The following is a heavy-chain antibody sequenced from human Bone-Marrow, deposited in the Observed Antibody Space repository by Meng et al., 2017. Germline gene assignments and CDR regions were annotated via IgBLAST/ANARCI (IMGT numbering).Heavy chain of an antibody. D-gene: IGHD3-16*01. Sequence: QIQLQQSGPGLVKPSQTLSLTCAISGASVSSNTAAWNWLRQAPSRGLEWLGRTYYRSKWYNDYAVSVKSRITINPDTSKNQFSLQLNSVTPEDTAVYYCARQEGAFDYWGQGTLVTVSS. CDR2: TYYRSKWYN. V-gene: IGHV6-1*01. CDR3: ARQEGAFDY. J-gene: IGHJ4*02. CDR1: GASVSSNTAA.